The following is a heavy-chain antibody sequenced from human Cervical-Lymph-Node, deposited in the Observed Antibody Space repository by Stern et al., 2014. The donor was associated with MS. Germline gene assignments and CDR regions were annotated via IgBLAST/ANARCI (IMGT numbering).Heavy chain of an antibody. CDR2: IKYEGSEK. Sequence: EVQLVESGGGLVQPGGSLRLSCAASGFPFTRSSMSWVRQAPGKGLEWVANIKYEGSEKYNVDSVKGRFTISRDNAKNSVYLQMDSLRAEDTAVYYCARFWDRSTYGLDYFDPWGQGTLVTVSS. CDR3: ARFWDRSTYGLDYFDP. D-gene: IGHD3-10*01. J-gene: IGHJ5*02. CDR1: GFPFTRSS. V-gene: IGHV3-7*01.